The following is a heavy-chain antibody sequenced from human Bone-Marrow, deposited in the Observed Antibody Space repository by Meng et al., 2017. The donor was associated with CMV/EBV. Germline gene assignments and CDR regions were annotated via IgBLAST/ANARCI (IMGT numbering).Heavy chain of an antibody. CDR3: ARDSDYSNYNWFDP. D-gene: IGHD4-11*01. CDR1: GFTFSSYW. J-gene: IGHJ5*02. V-gene: IGHV3-7*01. CDR2: IKQDGSEK. Sequence: GESLKISCAASGFTFSSYWMSWVRQAPGKGLEWVANIKQDGSEKYYVDSVKGRFTISRDNGKNSLYLQMNSLRAEDTAVYYCARDSDYSNYNWFDPWGQGTLVTVSS.